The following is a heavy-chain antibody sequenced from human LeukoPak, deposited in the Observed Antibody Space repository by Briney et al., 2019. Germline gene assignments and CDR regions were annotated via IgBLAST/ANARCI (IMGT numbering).Heavy chain of an antibody. CDR3: ARDLDTYDILTGSDDY. CDR1: GFTFSSYW. V-gene: IGHV3-74*01. J-gene: IGHJ4*02. D-gene: IGHD3-9*01. CDR2: INSDGSRT. Sequence: GGSLRLSCAASGFTFSSYWMHWVRHAPGKGLMWVSRINSDGSRTSYADSVKGRFTISRDNAKNTLYLQMNSLRAEDTAVYYCARDLDTYDILTGSDDYWGQGTLVTVSS.